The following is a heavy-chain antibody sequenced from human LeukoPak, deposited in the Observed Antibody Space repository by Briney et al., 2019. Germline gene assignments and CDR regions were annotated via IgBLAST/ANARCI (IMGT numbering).Heavy chain of an antibody. Sequence: GGSLRLSCAASGFTVSSNYMSWVRQAPGKGLEWVSVIYSGGSTYYADSVKGRFTISRDNSKNTLYLQMNSLRAEDTAVYYCARDSSSWYRDAFDIWDQGTMVTVSS. D-gene: IGHD6-13*01. CDR1: GFTVSSNY. CDR3: ARDSSSWYRDAFDI. J-gene: IGHJ3*02. CDR2: IYSGGST. V-gene: IGHV3-53*01.